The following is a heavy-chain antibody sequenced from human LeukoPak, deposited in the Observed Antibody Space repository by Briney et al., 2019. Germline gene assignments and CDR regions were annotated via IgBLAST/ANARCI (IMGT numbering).Heavy chain of an antibody. D-gene: IGHD4-23*01. Sequence: SETLSLTCNVSGGSISSYYWNWIRQTPGKGLEWIGYIYYSGSTSYNPSLKSRVTISVDTSKNQFSLNLTSLTAADTAVYYCARGDYGGNSGYYYGMDVWGQGTSVAVSS. CDR1: GGSISSYY. CDR3: ARGDYGGNSGYYYGMDV. V-gene: IGHV4-59*08. CDR2: IYYSGST. J-gene: IGHJ6*02.